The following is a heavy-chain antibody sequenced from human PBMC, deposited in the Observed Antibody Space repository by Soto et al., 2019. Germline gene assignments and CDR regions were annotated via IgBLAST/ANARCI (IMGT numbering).Heavy chain of an antibody. Sequence: SETLSLTCTVSGGSTSSYYWSWIRQPAGKGLEWIGRIYTSGSTNYNPSLKSRVTMSVDTAKNQFSLKLSSVTAADTAVYYCAVDSSSRAWGGWFDPWGQGTLVTVSS. CDR3: AVDSSSRAWGGWFDP. J-gene: IGHJ5*02. V-gene: IGHV4-4*07. CDR1: GGSTSSYY. CDR2: IYTSGST. D-gene: IGHD6-13*01.